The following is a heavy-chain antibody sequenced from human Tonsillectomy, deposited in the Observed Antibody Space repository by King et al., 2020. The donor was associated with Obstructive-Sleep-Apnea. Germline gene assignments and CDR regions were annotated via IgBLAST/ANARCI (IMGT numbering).Heavy chain of an antibody. CDR2: ISYDGSNK. D-gene: IGHD4-23*01. CDR1: GFTFSSYG. Sequence: HVQLVESGGGVVQPGRSLGLSCAASGFTFSSYGMHWVRQAPGKGLEGGAVISYDGSNKYYADSVKGRFTISRDNSKNTLYLQMNSLRAEDTAVYYCAKISTVVTPGSLLDYWGQGTLVTVSS. CDR3: AKISTVVTPGSLLDY. V-gene: IGHV3-30*18. J-gene: IGHJ4*02.